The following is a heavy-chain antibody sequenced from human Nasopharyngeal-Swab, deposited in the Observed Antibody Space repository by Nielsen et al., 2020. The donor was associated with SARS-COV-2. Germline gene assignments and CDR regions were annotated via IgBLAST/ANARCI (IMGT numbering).Heavy chain of an antibody. CDR1: GYTFTSYA. Sequence: SVKVSCKASGYTFTSYAMNWVRQAPGQGLEWMGGIIPIFGTANYAQKFQGRVTITADESTSTAYMELSSLRSEDTAVYYCARILTGTYDYWGQGTLVTVSS. CDR3: ARILTGTYDY. D-gene: IGHD1-14*01. V-gene: IGHV1-69*13. J-gene: IGHJ4*02. CDR2: IIPIFGTA.